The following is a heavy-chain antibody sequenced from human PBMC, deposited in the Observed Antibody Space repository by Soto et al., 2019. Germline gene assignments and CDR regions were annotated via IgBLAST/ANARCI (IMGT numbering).Heavy chain of an antibody. J-gene: IGHJ4*02. Sequence: PSETLSLTCTVSGGPIKTGDYYWTWIRQPPGKGLEWIGYVFYSGATNYSPSLKSRAAISMDTSKNQFSLSLTSVTAADTAVYYCARAGFSYGHLLFWGQGIRVTVSS. CDR2: VFYSGAT. CDR3: ARAGFSYGHLLF. D-gene: IGHD3-10*01. V-gene: IGHV4-30-4*01. CDR1: GGPIKTGDYY.